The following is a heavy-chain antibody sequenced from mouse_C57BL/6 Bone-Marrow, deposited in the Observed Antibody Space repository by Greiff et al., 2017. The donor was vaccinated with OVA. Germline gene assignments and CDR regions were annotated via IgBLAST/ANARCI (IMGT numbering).Heavy chain of an antibody. Sequence: QVQLKESGPELVKPGASVKISCKASGYTFTDYYINWVKQRHGQGLEWIGWIYPGSGNTKYNEKFKGKATLTVDTSSSTAYMQLSSLTSEDAAVYFCSRGDWDYFDYWGQGTTLTVSS. CDR3: SRGDWDYFDY. CDR1: GYTFTDYY. V-gene: IGHV1-84*01. J-gene: IGHJ2*01. D-gene: IGHD4-1*01. CDR2: IYPGSGNT.